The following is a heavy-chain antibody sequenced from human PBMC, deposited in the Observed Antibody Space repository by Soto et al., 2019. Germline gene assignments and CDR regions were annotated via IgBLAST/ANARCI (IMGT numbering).Heavy chain of an antibody. CDR1: GGSISSSNYY. V-gene: IGHV4-39*01. Sequence: PSETLSLTCTASGGSISSSNYYWGWVRQPPGKGLEWIGSIYYSGTTYYNPSLKSRVTIFVDTSKNQLSLRLGSVTAADTAVYYCARLLTTMRPDPHGSWGQGTLVIGSS. D-gene: IGHD5-12*01. J-gene: IGHJ5*02. CDR3: ARLLTTMRPDPHGS. CDR2: IYYSGTT.